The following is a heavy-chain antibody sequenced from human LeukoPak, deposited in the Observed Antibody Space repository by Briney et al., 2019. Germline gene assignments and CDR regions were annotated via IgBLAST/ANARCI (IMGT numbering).Heavy chain of an antibody. Sequence: GGSLRLSCAASGFTFSSYAMHWVRQAPGKGLEWVALISYDGSNKYYADSVKARFIISRDNSKNTLYLQMNSLRAEDTAVYYCANLGLKFDAFDIWGQGTMVTVSS. D-gene: IGHD7-27*01. CDR3: ANLGLKFDAFDI. CDR1: GFTFSSYA. CDR2: ISYDGSNK. J-gene: IGHJ3*02. V-gene: IGHV3-30*04.